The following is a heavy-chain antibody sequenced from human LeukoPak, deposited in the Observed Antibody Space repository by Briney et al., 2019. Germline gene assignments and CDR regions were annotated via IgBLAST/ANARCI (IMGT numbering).Heavy chain of an antibody. Sequence: GESLKISCXGSGYSFTSYWIGWVRQMPGKGLEWMGIIYPGDSDTRYSPSFQGQVTISADKSISTAYLQWSSLKASDTAMYYCARTYYDFWSGKYYFDYWGQGTLVTVSS. CDR1: GYSFTSYW. V-gene: IGHV5-51*01. CDR3: ARTYYDFWSGKYYFDY. D-gene: IGHD3-3*01. J-gene: IGHJ4*02. CDR2: IYPGDSDT.